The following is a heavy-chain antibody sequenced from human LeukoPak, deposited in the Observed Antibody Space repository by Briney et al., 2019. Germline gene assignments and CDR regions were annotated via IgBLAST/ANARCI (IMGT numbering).Heavy chain of an antibody. D-gene: IGHD3-10*01. CDR2: ISYDGSNK. CDR3: AGGSGKDY. Sequence: SYKASGYTFTGYYMHWVRQAPGKGLEWVAVISYDGSNKYYADSVKGRFTISRDNSKNTLYLQMNSLRAEDTAVYYCAGGSGKDYWGQGTLVTVSS. V-gene: IGHV3-30*04. J-gene: IGHJ4*02. CDR1: GYTFTGYY.